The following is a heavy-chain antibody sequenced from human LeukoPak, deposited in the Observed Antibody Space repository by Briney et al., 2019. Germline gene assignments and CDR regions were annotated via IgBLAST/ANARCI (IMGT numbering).Heavy chain of an antibody. CDR1: GGSISSYY. CDR2: IYYSGST. Sequence: SETLSLTCTVSGGSISSYYWSWIGQPPGKGLEWIGYIYYSGSTNYKSSLKSRVTISVDTSKNQFSLKLSSVTAADTAVYYCARTTEGGYSYGYFYYYYMDVWGKGTTVTISS. D-gene: IGHD5-18*01. V-gene: IGHV4-59*01. J-gene: IGHJ6*03. CDR3: ARTTEGGYSYGYFYYYYMDV.